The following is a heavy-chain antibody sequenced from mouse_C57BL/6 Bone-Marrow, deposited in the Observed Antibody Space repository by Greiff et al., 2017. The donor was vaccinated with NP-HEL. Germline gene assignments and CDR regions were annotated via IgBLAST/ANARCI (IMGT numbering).Heavy chain of an antibody. D-gene: IGHD1-1*01. CDR2: IYPRSGNT. Sequence: VQLQQSGAELARPGASVKLSCKASGYTFTSYGISWVKQRPGQGLEWIGEIYPRSGNTYYNEKFKGKATLTADKSSSTAYMELRSLTSEDSAVYFCARDYYGSSFAYWGQGTLVTVSA. V-gene: IGHV1-81*01. CDR3: ARDYYGSSFAY. J-gene: IGHJ3*01. CDR1: GYTFTSYG.